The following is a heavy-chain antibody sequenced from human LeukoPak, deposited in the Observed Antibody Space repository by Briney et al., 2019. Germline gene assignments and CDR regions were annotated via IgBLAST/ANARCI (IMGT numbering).Heavy chain of an antibody. V-gene: IGHV1-69*10. Sequence: ASVKVSCKASGGTFSSYAISWVRQAPGQGLEWMGWISAYNGNTNYAQKFQGRVTITADKSTSTAYMELSSLRSEDTAVYYCARVRGIQSTYGMDVWGQGTTVTVSS. CDR1: GGTFSSYA. CDR2: ISAYNGNT. CDR3: ARVRGIQSTYGMDV. D-gene: IGHD1-1*01. J-gene: IGHJ6*02.